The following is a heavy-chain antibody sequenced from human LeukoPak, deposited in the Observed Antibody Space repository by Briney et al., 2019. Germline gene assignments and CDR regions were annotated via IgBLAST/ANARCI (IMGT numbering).Heavy chain of an antibody. J-gene: IGHJ4*02. CDR1: AFTVTSNY. CDR3: ARRGDCYGAPFDY. CDR2: ISGGGTT. V-gene: IGHV3-53*01. D-gene: IGHD2-21*02. Sequence: PGRCLRLSCAPAAFTVTSNYMTCVRQAPEKLLEWGSSISGGGTTSYAESVKGRFTISRHDSRNPRFLQMNSLRAEDTAVYYCARRGDCYGAPFDYWGQGTLVTVSS.